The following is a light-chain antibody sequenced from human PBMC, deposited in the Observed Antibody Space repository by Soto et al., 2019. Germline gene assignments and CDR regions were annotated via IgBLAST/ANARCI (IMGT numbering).Light chain of an antibody. CDR1: QSVSSNY. Sequence: EIVLTQSPGTLSLSPGERATLSCRSSQSVSSNYLAWYQQKHDLPPRLLIYDVSGRATGIPDRFSGSGSGTDFTLTISRLEPEDFAVYYCQQYGSSPTFGQGTKVEIK. CDR3: QQYGSSPT. CDR2: DVS. J-gene: IGKJ1*01. V-gene: IGKV3-20*01.